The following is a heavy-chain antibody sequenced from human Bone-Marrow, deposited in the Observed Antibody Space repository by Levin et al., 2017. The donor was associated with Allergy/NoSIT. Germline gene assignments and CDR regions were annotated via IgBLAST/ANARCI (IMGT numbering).Heavy chain of an antibody. D-gene: IGHD6-19*01. J-gene: IGHJ5*02. Sequence: SVKVSCKASGGTFSTYIVSWVRQAPGQGLEWMGGIIPIIGTTNYAQKFQDRVTITADESTSTAYMELSSLRSEDTAVYYCARDRGTGVAVAFTGHQMWSWGQGTLVTVSS. CDR3: ARDRGTGVAVAFTGHQMWS. CDR1: GGTFSTYI. V-gene: IGHV1-69*13. CDR2: IIPIIGTT.